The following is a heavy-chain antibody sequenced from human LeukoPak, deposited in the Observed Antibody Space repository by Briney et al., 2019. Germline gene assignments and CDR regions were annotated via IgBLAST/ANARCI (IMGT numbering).Heavy chain of an antibody. Sequence: SETLSLTCAVSGGSISSTKWWSWVRQPLGKGLEWIGEIYQSGSTNYNPSLKSRVTISLDKSKNQFSLNLNSVTAADTAVYYCATYDILIGNRGGGTTYWGQGTLVTVSS. J-gene: IGHJ4*02. CDR3: ATYDILIGNRGGGTTY. V-gene: IGHV4-4*02. CDR2: IYQSGST. D-gene: IGHD3-9*01. CDR1: GGSISSTKW.